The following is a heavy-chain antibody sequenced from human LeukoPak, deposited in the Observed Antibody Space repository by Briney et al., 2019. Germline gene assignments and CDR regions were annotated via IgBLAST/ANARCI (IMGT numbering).Heavy chain of an antibody. J-gene: IGHJ4*02. CDR2: IYTSGST. CDR1: GGSISSGSYY. CDR3: ARGYSGSWDY. Sequence: TSETLSLTCTVSGGSISSGSYYWSWIRQPAGKGLEWIGRIYTSGSTNYNPSLKSRVTISVDTSKNQFSLKLSSVTAADTAVYYCARGYSGSWDYWGQGTLVTVPS. D-gene: IGHD2-15*01. V-gene: IGHV4-61*02.